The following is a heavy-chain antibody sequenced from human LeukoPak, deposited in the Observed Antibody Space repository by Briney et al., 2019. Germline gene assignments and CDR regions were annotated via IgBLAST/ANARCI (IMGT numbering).Heavy chain of an antibody. Sequence: PGGSLRLSCAASGFTFSSYGMNWVRQAPGKGLEWVAVISYDGSNKYFADSVKGRFTISRDNSKNTLYLQMNSLRAEDTAMYYCAKEMASGLIDYWGQGTLVTVSS. J-gene: IGHJ4*02. CDR3: AKEMASGLIDY. V-gene: IGHV3-30*18. CDR1: GFTFSSYG. CDR2: ISYDGSNK. D-gene: IGHD6-19*01.